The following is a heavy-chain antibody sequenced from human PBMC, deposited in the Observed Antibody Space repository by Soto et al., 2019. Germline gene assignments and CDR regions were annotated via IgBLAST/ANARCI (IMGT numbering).Heavy chain of an antibody. J-gene: IGHJ4*02. D-gene: IGHD6-19*01. Sequence: HPGGSLRLSCAASGFPFNNYAMHWVRQAPGKGLEWVAVIWHDGSNEHYADSVKGRFRIARDNSNNTLYLQMNSLRGEDTAVYYCSTVKPGIQQWLVYFDYWGQGTLVTVSS. CDR2: IWHDGSNE. V-gene: IGHV3-33*01. CDR3: STVKPGIQQWLVYFDY. CDR1: GFPFNNYA.